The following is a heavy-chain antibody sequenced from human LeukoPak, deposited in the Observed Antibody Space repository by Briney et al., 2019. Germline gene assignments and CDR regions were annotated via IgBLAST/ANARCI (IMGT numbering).Heavy chain of an antibody. CDR3: AKSLFTSATGTGRAFHI. D-gene: IGHD1-1*01. CDR2: ISGSGGNT. Sequence: PGGSLRLSCAVSGFTFSNYAMSWVRQAPWKGLEWVSTISGSGGNTYYADSVKGRFSISRDNSKSTLYLQMNGLRAEDTAIFYCAKSLFTSATGTGRAFHIWGQGTRVTVSS. J-gene: IGHJ3*02. V-gene: IGHV3-23*01. CDR1: GFTFSNYA.